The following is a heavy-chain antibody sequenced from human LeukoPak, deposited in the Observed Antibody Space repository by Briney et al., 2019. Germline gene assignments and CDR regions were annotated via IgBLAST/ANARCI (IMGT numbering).Heavy chain of an antibody. CDR2: IYYSGNT. V-gene: IGHV4-59*01. CDR1: GGSISPYY. CDR3: ARSTGSTMFIDY. D-gene: IGHD3-10*02. J-gene: IGHJ4*02. Sequence: PSETLSLTCTVSGGSISPYYWSWIRQPPGKRLEWLGYIYYSGNTDYNPSLKSRVAISVDTSKNQFSLKLSSVTAADTAVYCCARSTGSTMFIDYWGQGTLVTVSS.